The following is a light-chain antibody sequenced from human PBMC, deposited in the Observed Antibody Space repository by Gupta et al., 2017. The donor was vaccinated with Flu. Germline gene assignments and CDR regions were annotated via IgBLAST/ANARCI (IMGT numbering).Light chain of an antibody. J-gene: IGLJ2*01. CDR3: QAWDSTTVV. CDR1: KLGDTS. CDR2: QDN. Sequence: SYELIQSPSVSVSPGQTASITCSGDKLGDTSVCWYQQKAGQSPVMVIYQDNKRPSGIPERFSGSSSGKTATLTIDGTQPMDEDDYYCQAWDSTTVVFGGGTKLAVL. V-gene: IGLV3-1*01.